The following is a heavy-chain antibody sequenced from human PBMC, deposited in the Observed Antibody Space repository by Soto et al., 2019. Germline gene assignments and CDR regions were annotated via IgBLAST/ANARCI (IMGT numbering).Heavy chain of an antibody. Sequence: WTWIRQPPGKGLEWIGYILDSGTTDYNPSLKSRVTMSVDTSKNQFSLNLRSVTAADTAMYYCARQRVLPAQYYFDSWGQGVVVTVSS. V-gene: IGHV4-61*07. CDR3: ARQRVLPAQYYFDS. CDR2: ILDSGTT. J-gene: IGHJ4*02. D-gene: IGHD2-2*01.